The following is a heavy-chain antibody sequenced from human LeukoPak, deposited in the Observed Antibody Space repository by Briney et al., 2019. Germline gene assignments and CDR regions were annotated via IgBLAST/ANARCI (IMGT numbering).Heavy chain of an antibody. V-gene: IGHV4-38-2*02. CDR3: ARLIRYGPDY. CDR2: IYHSGST. D-gene: IGHD2-8*01. Sequence: KASETLSLTCTVSGYSIRSGYYWGWIRQPPGKGLEWIGVIYHSGSTYYNPSLKSRVTISVDTSKNHFSLKLSSVTAADTAVYYCARLIRYGPDYWGQGALVTVSS. J-gene: IGHJ4*02. CDR1: GYSIRSGYY.